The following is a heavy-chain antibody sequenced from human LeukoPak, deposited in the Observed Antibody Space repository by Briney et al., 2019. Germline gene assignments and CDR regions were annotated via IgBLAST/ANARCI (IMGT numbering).Heavy chain of an antibody. Sequence: KSSETLSLTCTVSGGSIRSSYYYWGWIRQPPGKGLEWIGSIYDSGSTYYNPSLKSRVTISVDTSKNQFSLKLSSVTAADTAVYYCARVYCGGDCYSRGDYWGQGTLVTVSS. CDR1: GGSIRSSYYY. D-gene: IGHD2-21*02. V-gene: IGHV4-39*07. CDR3: ARVYCGGDCYSRGDY. J-gene: IGHJ4*02. CDR2: IYDSGST.